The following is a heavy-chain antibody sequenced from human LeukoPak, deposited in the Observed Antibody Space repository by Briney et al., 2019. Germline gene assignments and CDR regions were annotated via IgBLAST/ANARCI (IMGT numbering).Heavy chain of an antibody. J-gene: IGHJ4*02. CDR1: GFTFSSYS. V-gene: IGHV3-21*01. Sequence: GSLRLSCAASGFTFSSYSMNWVRQAPGKGLEWVSSISSSSSYIYYADSVKGRFTISRDNAKNSLYLQMNSLRAEDTAVYYCARVGEKYCSGGSCYSDFDYWGQGTLVTVSS. CDR2: ISSSSSYI. CDR3: ARVGEKYCSGGSCYSDFDY. D-gene: IGHD2-15*01.